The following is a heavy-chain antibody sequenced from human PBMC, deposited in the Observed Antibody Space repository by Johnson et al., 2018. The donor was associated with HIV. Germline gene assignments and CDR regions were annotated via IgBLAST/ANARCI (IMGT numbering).Heavy chain of an antibody. D-gene: IGHD2-15*01. Sequence: VQLVESGGGLVQPGGSLRLSCAASGFTFSSAWMSWVRQAPGKGLEWVANIKQDGSEKYYVDSVKGRFTISRDNAKNSLYLQMNSLRAEDTAVYYGAKGACCGGGSCYSDAFDIWGQGTMVTVSS. CDR1: GFTFSSAW. CDR3: AKGACCGGGSCYSDAFDI. J-gene: IGHJ3*02. V-gene: IGHV3-7*01. CDR2: IKQDGSEK.